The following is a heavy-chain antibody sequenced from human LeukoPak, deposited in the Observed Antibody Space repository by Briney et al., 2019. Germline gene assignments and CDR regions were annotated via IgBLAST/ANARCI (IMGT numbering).Heavy chain of an antibody. CDR2: ISYDGSNK. Sequence: PGGSLRLSCAASGFTFSSYAMHWVRQAPGKGLEWVAVISYDGSNKYYADSVKGRFTISRDNAKNSLHLQMNSLRAEDTAVFYCARGGSYALDAFDIWGQGTMVTVSS. J-gene: IGHJ3*02. V-gene: IGHV3-30-3*01. D-gene: IGHD3-16*01. CDR1: GFTFSSYA. CDR3: ARGGSYALDAFDI.